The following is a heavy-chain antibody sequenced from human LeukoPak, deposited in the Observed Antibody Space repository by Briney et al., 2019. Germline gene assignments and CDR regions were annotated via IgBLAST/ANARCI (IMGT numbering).Heavy chain of an antibody. CDR3: AKDWREWELRAPLAYWFDP. V-gene: IGHV3-23*01. D-gene: IGHD1-26*01. CDR2: ISGSGGST. Sequence: PGGSLRLSCAASGFTFSSYAMSWVRQAPGKGLEWVSAISGSGGSTYYADSVKGRFTISRDNSKNTLYLQMNSLRAEDTAVYYCAKDWREWELRAPLAYWFDPWGQGTLVTVSS. CDR1: GFTFSSYA. J-gene: IGHJ5*02.